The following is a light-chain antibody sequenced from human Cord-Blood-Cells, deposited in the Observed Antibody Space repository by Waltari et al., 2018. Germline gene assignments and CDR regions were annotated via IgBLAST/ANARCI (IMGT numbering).Light chain of an antibody. CDR1: QSVSSY. CDR2: DAS. J-gene: IGKJ2*01. V-gene: IGKV3-11*01. Sequence: EIVLTQSPATPSLYPGERATLSCRASQSVSSYLAWYQQKPGQAPRLLIYDASNRATGIPARFSGSGSGTDFTLTISSLEPEDFAVDYGQQRSNWPMYTFGQGTKLEIK. CDR3: QQRSNWPMYT.